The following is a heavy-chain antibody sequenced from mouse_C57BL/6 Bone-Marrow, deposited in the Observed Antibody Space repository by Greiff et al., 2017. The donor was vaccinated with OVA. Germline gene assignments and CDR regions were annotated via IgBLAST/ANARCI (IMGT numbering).Heavy chain of an antibody. Sequence: EVQGVESVGGLVQPGGSLKLSCAASGFTFSDYYMYWVRQTPEKRLEWVAYISNGGGSTYYPDTVKGRFTISRDNAKNTLYLQMSRLKSEDTAMYYCARRGGYYWYFDVWGTGTTVTVSS. CDR2: ISNGGGST. V-gene: IGHV5-12*01. CDR3: ARRGGYYWYFDV. D-gene: IGHD2-2*01. J-gene: IGHJ1*03. CDR1: GFTFSDYY.